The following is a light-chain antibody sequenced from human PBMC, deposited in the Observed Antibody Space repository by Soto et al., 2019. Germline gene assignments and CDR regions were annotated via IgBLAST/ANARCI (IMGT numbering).Light chain of an antibody. CDR2: EVN. V-gene: IGLV2-18*02. CDR1: SSDVGSYNR. J-gene: IGLJ2*01. Sequence: QSALTQPPSVSGSPGQSVTISCTGTSSDVGSYNRVSWYQQPPGTAPNLMIYEVNNRPSGVPDRFSGSKSGNTASLTISGLQAEDEADYYCSSYTSSSLIFGGGTKLTVL. CDR3: SSYTSSSLI.